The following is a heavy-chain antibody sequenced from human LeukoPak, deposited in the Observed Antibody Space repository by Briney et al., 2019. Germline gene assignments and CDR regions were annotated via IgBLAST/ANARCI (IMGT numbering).Heavy chain of an antibody. J-gene: IGHJ4*02. Sequence: SVKVSCNASTRTFSSYAISWVRQAPGQGLEWMGGIIPIFGTANYAQKFQGRVTITADESTSTAYMELSSLRSEDTAVYYCARLLAVAGTTIDYWGQGTLVTVSS. V-gene: IGHV1-69*13. D-gene: IGHD6-19*01. CDR2: IIPIFGTA. CDR1: TRTFSSYA. CDR3: ARLLAVAGTTIDY.